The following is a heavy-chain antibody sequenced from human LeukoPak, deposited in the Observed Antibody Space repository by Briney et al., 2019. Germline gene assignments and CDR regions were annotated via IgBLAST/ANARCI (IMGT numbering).Heavy chain of an antibody. D-gene: IGHD6-13*01. CDR1: GGSISSYY. J-gene: IGHJ5*02. CDR3: ARDGSSSWYVRGENWFDP. V-gene: IGHV4-4*07. CDR2: IYTSGST. Sequence: SETLSLTCTVSGGSISSYYWSWIRQPAGKGLEWIGRIYTSGSTNYNPSLKSRVTISVDTSKNQFSLKLSSVTAADTAVYYCARDGSSSWYVRGENWFDPWGQGTLVTVSS.